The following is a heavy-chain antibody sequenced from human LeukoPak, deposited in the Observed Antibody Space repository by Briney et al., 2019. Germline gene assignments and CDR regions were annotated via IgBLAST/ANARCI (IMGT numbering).Heavy chain of an antibody. CDR2: ISGSGDNT. J-gene: IGHJ1*01. Sequence: GGSLRLFCAASGFTFSSQAVRWVRQAPGKGLEGVSTISGSGDNTYYTDSVKGRFTISRDNSKNTLYLQMNSLRAEETAVYYCAKLIGDCDSDSPGCWGQGTLVTVSS. CDR3: AKLIGDCDSDSPGC. D-gene: IGHD2-21*02. CDR1: GFTFSSQA. V-gene: IGHV3-23*01.